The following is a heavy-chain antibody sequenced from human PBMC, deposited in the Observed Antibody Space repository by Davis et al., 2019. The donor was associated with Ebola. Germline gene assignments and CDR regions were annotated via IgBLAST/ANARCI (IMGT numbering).Heavy chain of an antibody. D-gene: IGHD2-2*01. CDR1: GGSISSAAYS. V-gene: IGHV4-30-2*01. CDR3: ARLVPAADNWFDP. J-gene: IGHJ5*02. Sequence: MPSETLSLTCAVPGGSISSAAYSWSSIRQPPGKGLEWIGYIYHSGSTYYNPSLNSRVTISVDRSKKQFSLKLTSVTAADTTVYYCARLVPAADNWFDPWGQGTLVTVSS. CDR2: IYHSGST.